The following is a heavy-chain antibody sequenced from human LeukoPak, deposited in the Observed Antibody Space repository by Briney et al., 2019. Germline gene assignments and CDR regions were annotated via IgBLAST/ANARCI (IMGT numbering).Heavy chain of an antibody. CDR3: AKRPRTSIAAAETYYFDY. CDR1: GFTFSSYA. Sequence: GGSLRLSCAASGFTFSSYAMSWVRQAPGKGLEWVSAISGSGGSTYYADSVKGRFTISRDNSKNTLYLQMNSLRAEDTAVYYCAKRPRTSIAAAETYYFDYWGQGTLVTVSS. CDR2: ISGSGGST. V-gene: IGHV3-23*01. D-gene: IGHD6-13*01. J-gene: IGHJ4*02.